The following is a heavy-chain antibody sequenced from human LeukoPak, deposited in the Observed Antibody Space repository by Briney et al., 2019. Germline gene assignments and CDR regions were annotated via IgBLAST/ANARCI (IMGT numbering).Heavy chain of an antibody. CDR1: GGPFSGYY. V-gene: IGHV4-34*01. CDR2: INHSGST. Sequence: PSETLSLTCAVYGGPFSGYYWSWIRQPPGKGLEWIGEINHSGSTNYNPSLKSRVTISVDTSKNQFSLKLSSVTAADTAVYYCARTGWAVDYWGQGTLVTVSS. D-gene: IGHD1-26*01. CDR3: ARTGWAVDY. J-gene: IGHJ4*02.